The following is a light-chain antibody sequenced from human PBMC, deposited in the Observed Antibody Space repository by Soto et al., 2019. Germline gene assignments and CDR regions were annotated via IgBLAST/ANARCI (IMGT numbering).Light chain of an antibody. CDR3: QQANSFPIT. CDR2: AAS. J-gene: IGKJ5*01. CDR1: QGISSW. Sequence: DIQMTQSPSSVSASVGDRVTITCRASQGISSWLAWYQKKPGKAPNLLIYAASSLQSGVPSRFSGSESGTDFTLTISSLQPEDCAIYFCQQANSFPITFGQGTRL. V-gene: IGKV1-12*01.